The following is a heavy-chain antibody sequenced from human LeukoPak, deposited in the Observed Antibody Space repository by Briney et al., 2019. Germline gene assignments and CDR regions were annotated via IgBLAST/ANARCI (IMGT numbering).Heavy chain of an antibody. D-gene: IGHD2-2*01. CDR1: GGTFSSYA. CDR2: IIPIFGTA. CDR3: AREGCSSTSCPRKWFDP. Sequence: SVEVSCKASGGTFSSYAISWVRQAPGQGLEWMGGIIPIFGTANYAQKFQGRVTITADESTSTAYMELSSLRSEDTAVYYCAREGCSSTSCPRKWFDPWGQGTLVIVSS. V-gene: IGHV1-69*13. J-gene: IGHJ5*02.